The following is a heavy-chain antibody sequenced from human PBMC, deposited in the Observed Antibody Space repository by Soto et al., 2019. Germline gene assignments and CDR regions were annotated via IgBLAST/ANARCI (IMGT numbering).Heavy chain of an antibody. CDR2: INPNSGGT. Sequence: QVQLVQSGAEVKKPGASVKVSCKASGYTFTGYYMHWVRQAPGQGLEWMGWINPNSGGTNYAQKFQGRVTMTRDTSISTAYMELSRLRSDDTAVYYCARALLRFLEWLPDAFDIWGQGTMVTVSS. CDR1: GYTFTGYY. D-gene: IGHD3-3*01. V-gene: IGHV1-2*02. J-gene: IGHJ3*02. CDR3: ARALLRFLEWLPDAFDI.